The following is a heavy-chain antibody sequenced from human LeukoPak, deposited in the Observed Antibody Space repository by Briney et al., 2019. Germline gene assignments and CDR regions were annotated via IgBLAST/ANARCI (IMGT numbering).Heavy chain of an antibody. D-gene: IGHD5-18*01. CDR2: MIHYLGIA. Sequence: GASVKVSCKASGGTFSSYAISWARQAPGQGLGWMGRMIHYLGIANYAQKFQGRVTITADKSTSTADMELSSLRSEDTAVYYCARGIVDTAMVSYFDDWGQGTLVTV. J-gene: IGHJ4*02. CDR1: GGTFSSYA. CDR3: ARGIVDTAMVSYFDD. V-gene: IGHV1-69*04.